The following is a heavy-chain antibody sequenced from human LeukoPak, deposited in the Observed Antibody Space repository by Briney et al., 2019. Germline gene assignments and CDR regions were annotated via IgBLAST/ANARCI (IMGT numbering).Heavy chain of an antibody. CDR3: ARAYYYGTSDYYIFDH. CDR2: IYYSGST. J-gene: IGHJ4*02. Sequence: SETLSLICTVSGASISSYYWSWIRQPPGKGLEWIGYIYYSGSTNYNPSLTSRVTISLDTSKSQFSLKLSSVTAADTAVYYCARAYYYGTSDYYIFDHWGQGTLVTVSS. V-gene: IGHV4-59*01. D-gene: IGHD3-22*01. CDR1: GASISSYY.